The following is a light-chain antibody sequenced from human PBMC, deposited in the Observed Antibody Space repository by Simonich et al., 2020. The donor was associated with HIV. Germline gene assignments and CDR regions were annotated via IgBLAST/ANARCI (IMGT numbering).Light chain of an antibody. CDR1: QSVLYSSNNKNY. J-gene: IGKJ3*01. CDR3: QQYYSTPLT. Sequence: DIVMTQSPDSLVVSLGERATINCKSSQSVLYSSNNKNYLAWYQQKPGKPPNLLIYWASTRESGVPDRFSGSGSGTDFTLTISSLQAEDVAVYYCQQYYSTPLTFGPGTKVEIK. CDR2: WAS. V-gene: IGKV4-1*01.